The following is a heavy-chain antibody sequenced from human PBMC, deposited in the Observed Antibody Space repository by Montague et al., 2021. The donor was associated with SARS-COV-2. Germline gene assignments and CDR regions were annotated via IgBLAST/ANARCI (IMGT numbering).Heavy chain of an antibody. CDR3: ARDRVRAAAGTKYYFDY. CDR1: GFTFSSYG. D-gene: IGHD6-13*01. J-gene: IGHJ4*02. V-gene: IGHV3-33*01. Sequence: SLRLSCAASGFTFSSYGMHWVRQAPGKGLEWVAVIWYDGSNKYYADSVKGRFTISRDNSKNTLYLQMNSLRAEDTAVYYCARDRVRAAAGTKYYFDYWGQGTLGTVS. CDR2: IWYDGSNK.